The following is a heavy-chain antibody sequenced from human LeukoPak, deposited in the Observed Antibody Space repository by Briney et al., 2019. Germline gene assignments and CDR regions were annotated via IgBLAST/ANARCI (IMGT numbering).Heavy chain of an antibody. CDR2: IYYSGST. V-gene: IGHV4-31*03. J-gene: IGHJ4*02. Sequence: SETLSLTCTVSGGSISSGGYYWSWIRQHPGKGLEWIGYIYYSGSTYYNPSLKSRVTISVDTSKNQFSLKLSSVTAADTAVYCCARWSSGYYYFDYWGQGTLVTVSS. CDR1: GGSISSGGYY. D-gene: IGHD3-22*01. CDR3: ARWSSGYYYFDY.